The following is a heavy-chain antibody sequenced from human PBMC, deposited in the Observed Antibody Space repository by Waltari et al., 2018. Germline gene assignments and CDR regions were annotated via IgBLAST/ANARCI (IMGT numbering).Heavy chain of an antibody. CDR1: GITFGAYW. CDR3: ARVGATDLPYFYGMDV. D-gene: IGHD1-26*01. V-gene: IGHV3-7*01. Sequence: EMQLLESGGDLVQPGGSLRLSCGASGITFGAYWMTWVRQAPGKGLELVANIKQDGSEKNYMDSVKGRFTISRDNAKKSLYLEMNNLRVEDTAVYYCARVGATDLPYFYGMDVWGQGTTVTVSS. J-gene: IGHJ6*02. CDR2: IKQDGSEK.